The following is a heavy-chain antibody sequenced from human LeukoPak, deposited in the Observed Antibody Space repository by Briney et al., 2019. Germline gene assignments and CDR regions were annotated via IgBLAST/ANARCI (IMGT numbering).Heavy chain of an antibody. J-gene: IGHJ3*02. V-gene: IGHV4-61*02. CDR1: GGSISEGNHF. D-gene: IGHD1-26*01. CDR2: TYTSGSI. Sequence: SETLSLTCTVSGGSISEGNHFWTWIRQPAGKGLEWIGRTYTSGSINYNPSLKSRVTMSVDTSKNQFSLKLSSVTAADTAVYYCARQAWYSGSYRDAFDIWGQGTMVTVSS. CDR3: ARQAWYSGSYRDAFDI.